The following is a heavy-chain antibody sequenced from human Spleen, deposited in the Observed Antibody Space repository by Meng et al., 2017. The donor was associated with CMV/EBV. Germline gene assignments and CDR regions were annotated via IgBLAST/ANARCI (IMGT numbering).Heavy chain of an antibody. J-gene: IGHJ4*02. CDR2: LYYSGST. D-gene: IGHD3-22*01. V-gene: IGHV4-39*01. Sequence: SETLSLTCTVSGGSINFSSDYWGWIRQPPGKGLEWIGSLYYSGSTYYNPSLRSRVTISVDTSKNQFSLKLNSVTAADTAVYYCARQAYYDFTKNFDYWGLGTLVTVSS. CDR1: GGSINFSSDY. CDR3: ARQAYYDFTKNFDY.